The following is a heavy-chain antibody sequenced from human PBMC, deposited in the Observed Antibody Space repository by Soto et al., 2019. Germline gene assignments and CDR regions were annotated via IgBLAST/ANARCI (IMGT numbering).Heavy chain of an antibody. V-gene: IGHV2-5*02. CDR3: ARILTATGGHFDS. CDR2: IFWDDDK. D-gene: IGHD2-8*02. CDR1: GFSLTTSGVG. J-gene: IGHJ4*02. Sequence: SGPTLVNPTQTLTLTCSFSGFSLTTSGVGVGWVRQSPEKALEWLALIFWDDDKRYSPSLRSRLTIAKDTSKNQVVLTPTNVEPVDTATYYCARILTATGGHFDSWGQGALVTVSS.